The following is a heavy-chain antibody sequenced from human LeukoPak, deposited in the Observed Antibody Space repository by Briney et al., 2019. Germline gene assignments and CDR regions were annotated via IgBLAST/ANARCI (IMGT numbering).Heavy chain of an antibody. J-gene: IGHJ3*02. CDR1: GGSISSYY. Sequence: SETLSLTCTVSGGSISSYYWSWIRQPPGKGLEWIGYIYYSGSTNYNPSLKSRVTISVDTSKNQFSLQLTSVTAADTAVYYCARDSKRDEYASGSPEAFDIWGQGTMVTVSS. CDR2: IYYSGST. D-gene: IGHD3-10*01. V-gene: IGHV4-59*12. CDR3: ARDSKRDEYASGSPEAFDI.